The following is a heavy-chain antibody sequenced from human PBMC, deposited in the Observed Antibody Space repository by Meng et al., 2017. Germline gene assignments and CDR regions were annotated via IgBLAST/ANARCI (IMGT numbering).Heavy chain of an antibody. CDR2: IIPIFGTA. CDR3: ASGPPGWFDP. J-gene: IGHJ5*02. Sequence: HGRMVQSGAEAKKPGSPLKVSCKASGGTFRSYAISWVRQAPGQGLEWMGGIIPIFGTANYAQKFQGRVTITADKSTSTAYMELSSLRSEDTAVYYCASGPPGWFDPWGQGTLVTVSS. CDR1: GGTFRSYA. D-gene: IGHD7-27*01. V-gene: IGHV1-69*06.